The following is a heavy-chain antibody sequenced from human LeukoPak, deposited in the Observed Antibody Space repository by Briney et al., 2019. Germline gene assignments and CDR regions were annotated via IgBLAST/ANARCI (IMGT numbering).Heavy chain of an antibody. Sequence: QPGGSLRLSCADSGFTLSCYAMRWVRQAPGKGLEWVSGISGSGGSTYYADSVKGRFTISRDNSKNTLYLQMNSLKAKDTAVYYCAIINLGLIVCTFGYWGRGTLVTVSS. V-gene: IGHV3-23*01. D-gene: IGHD2-8*01. CDR3: AIINLGLIVCTFGY. J-gene: IGHJ4*02. CDR1: GFTLSCYA. CDR2: ISGSGGST.